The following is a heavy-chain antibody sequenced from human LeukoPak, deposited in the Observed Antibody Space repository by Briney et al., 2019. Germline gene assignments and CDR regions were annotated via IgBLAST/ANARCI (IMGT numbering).Heavy chain of an antibody. CDR1: GFSISDNF. CDR3: ARDTDYYGSGRQGYFDR. D-gene: IGHD3-10*01. CDR2: IFSGGET. V-gene: IGHV3-66*01. Sequence: GGSLRLSCAVSGFSISDNFMGWVRQTPGKGLEWVSLIFSGGETYSADSVKGRFAISKDNSKNTLHLQMDSLRVEDTAMYYCARDTDYYGSGRQGYFDRWGQGTLVTVSS. J-gene: IGHJ1*01.